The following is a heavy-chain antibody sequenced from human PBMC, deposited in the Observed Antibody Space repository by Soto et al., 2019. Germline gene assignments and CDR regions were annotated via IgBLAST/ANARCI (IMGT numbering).Heavy chain of an antibody. CDR3: AKYAENYYDGMDV. V-gene: IGHV4-39*02. CDR2: IYYTGST. J-gene: IGHJ6*02. Sequence: PSETLSLTCSVSGGSVSSSTYYWGWVRQPPGQGLEWIGNIYYTGSTYYNPSLKSRVTMSIDTSKNHFSLKLTSVTAADTAVYFCAKYAENYYDGMDVWGQGTTVTVSS. CDR1: GGSVSSSTYY.